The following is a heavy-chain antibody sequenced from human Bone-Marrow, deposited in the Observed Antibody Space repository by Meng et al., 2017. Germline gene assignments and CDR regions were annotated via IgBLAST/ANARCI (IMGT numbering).Heavy chain of an antibody. J-gene: IGHJ5*02. CDR1: GFTFSSYW. CDR2: IKQDGSEK. D-gene: IGHD3-22*01. V-gene: IGHV3-7*03. Sequence: GESLKISCAASGFTFSSYWMSWVRQAPGKGLEWVANIKQDGSEKYYVDSVKGRFTISRDNSKNTLYLQMNSLRAEDTAVYYCAKTPPRSGNYYDSSGYLGWFDPWGQGTLVTGSS. CDR3: AKTPPRSGNYYDSSGYLGWFDP.